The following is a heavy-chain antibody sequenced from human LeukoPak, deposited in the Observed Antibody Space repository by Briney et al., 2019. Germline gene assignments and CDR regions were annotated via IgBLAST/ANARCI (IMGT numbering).Heavy chain of an antibody. CDR2: MSGSGGSGT. Sequence: PGGSLRLSCAASGFTFSTFAMSWVRQAPGKGLERVSVMSGSGGSGTYYADSVRGRFTVSRDNDKNTLYLQMNSLRAEDTAVYYCARRGYESSGPKYYFDHWGQGILVTVSS. CDR3: ARRGYESSGPKYYFDH. V-gene: IGHV3-23*01. CDR1: GFTFSTFA. D-gene: IGHD3-22*01. J-gene: IGHJ4*02.